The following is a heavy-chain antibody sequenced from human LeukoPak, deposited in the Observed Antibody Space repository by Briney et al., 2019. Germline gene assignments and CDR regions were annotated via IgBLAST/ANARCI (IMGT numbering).Heavy chain of an antibody. D-gene: IGHD3-22*01. CDR3: ASRGHPYYYDSSGYYMGPPDY. J-gene: IGHJ4*02. CDR1: GFTFSSYS. CDR2: ISSSSSYI. V-gene: IGHV3-21*01. Sequence: GGSLRLSCAASGFTFSSYSMNWVRQAPGKGLEWVSSISSSSSYIYYADSVKGRFTISRDNAKNSLYRQLNSLRSGDTAVYYCASRGHPYYYDSSGYYMGPPDYWGQGTLVTVSS.